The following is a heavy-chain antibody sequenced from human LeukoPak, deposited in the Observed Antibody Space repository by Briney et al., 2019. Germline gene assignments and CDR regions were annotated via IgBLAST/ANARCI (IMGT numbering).Heavy chain of an antibody. CDR1: GGSISSYY. J-gene: IGHJ2*01. Sequence: SETLSLTCTVSGGSISSYYWSWIRQPAGKGLEWIGRIYTSGSTNYNPSLKSRVTISVDTSKNQFSLNLTSVTAADTAVYYCARDEESSGWYYWYFDLWGRGTLVTVSS. D-gene: IGHD6-19*01. CDR3: ARDEESSGWYYWYFDL. CDR2: IYTSGST. V-gene: IGHV4-4*07.